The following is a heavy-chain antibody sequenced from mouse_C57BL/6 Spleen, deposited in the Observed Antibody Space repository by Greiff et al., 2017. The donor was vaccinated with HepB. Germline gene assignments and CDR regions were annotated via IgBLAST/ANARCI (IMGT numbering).Heavy chain of an antibody. J-gene: IGHJ1*03. CDR2: IDPNSGGT. CDR1: GYTFISYW. CDR3: ARWAGMRGYFDV. Sequence: QVQLKQPGAELVKPGASVKLSCKASGYTFISYWMHWVKQRPGRGLEWIGRIDPNSGGTKYNEKFKSKATLTVDKPSSTAYMQLSSLTSEDSAVYYCARWAGMRGYFDVWGTGTTVTVSS. D-gene: IGHD3-3*01. V-gene: IGHV1-72*01.